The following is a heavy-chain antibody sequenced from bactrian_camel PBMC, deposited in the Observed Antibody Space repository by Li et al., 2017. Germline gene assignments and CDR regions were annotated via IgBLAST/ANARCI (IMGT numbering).Heavy chain of an antibody. Sequence: HVQLVESGGGLVHPGGSLRLSCAASGFSISNFWMTWVRQAPGKGLEWVSSISSRGTRKYYSESVKGHVTISIDNAKNTVYLQMNSLKSENTALYYCVTGKTVDYAIAPFGYWGQGTQVTVS. J-gene: IGHJ6*01. CDR1: GFSISNFW. CDR3: VTGKTVDYAIAPFGY. D-gene: IGHD4*01. CDR2: ISSRGTRK. V-gene: IGHV3S6*01.